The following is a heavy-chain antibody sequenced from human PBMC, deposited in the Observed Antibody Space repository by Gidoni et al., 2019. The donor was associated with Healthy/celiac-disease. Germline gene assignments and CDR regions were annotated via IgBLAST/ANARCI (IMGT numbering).Heavy chain of an antibody. CDR2: INHSGST. V-gene: IGHV4-34*02. Sequence: HVPLPQWGARLFTPSEPLSLTYAVYGLSFRGSYWRWLRQPPGKGLEWIGEINHSGSTNYNPSLKSRVTISVDTSKNQFSLKLSSVTAADTAVYYCARWGIAARRRYYFDYWGQGTLVTVSS. CDR1: GLSFRGSY. J-gene: IGHJ4*02. D-gene: IGHD6-6*01. CDR3: ARWGIAARRRYYFDY.